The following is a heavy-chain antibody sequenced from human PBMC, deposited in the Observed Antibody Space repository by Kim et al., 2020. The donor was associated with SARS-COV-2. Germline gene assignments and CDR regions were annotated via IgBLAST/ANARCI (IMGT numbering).Heavy chain of an antibody. CDR1: GYSISSGYY. CDR3: ARVLRITMVRGVLDAFD. CDR2: IYHSGST. J-gene: IGHJ3*02. V-gene: IGHV4-38-2*02. D-gene: IGHD3-10*01. Sequence: SETLSLTCTVSGYSISSGYYWGWIRQPPGKGLEWIGSIYHSGSTYYNPSLKSRVTISVDTSKNQFSLKLSSVTAADTAVYYCARVLRITMVRGVLDAFD.